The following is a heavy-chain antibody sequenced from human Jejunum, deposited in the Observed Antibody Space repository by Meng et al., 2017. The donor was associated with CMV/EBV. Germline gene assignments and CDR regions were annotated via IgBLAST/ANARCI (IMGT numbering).Heavy chain of an antibody. CDR1: GFSLTTNGVG. CDR2: IYWDDEK. J-gene: IGHJ2*01. CDR3: ARLATWNPNWYFSV. Sequence: FSGFSLTTNGVGVGWIRQPPGEALEWLALIYWDDEKRYSPSLRSRLTITKDSSKNQVVLTVTNMDPVDTGTYYCARLATWNPNWYFSVWGRGTLVTVSS. V-gene: IGHV2-5*02. D-gene: IGHD1-1*01.